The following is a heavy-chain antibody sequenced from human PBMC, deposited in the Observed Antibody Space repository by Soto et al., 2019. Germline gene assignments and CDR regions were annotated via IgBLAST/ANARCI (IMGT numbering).Heavy chain of an antibody. J-gene: IGHJ5*02. D-gene: IGHD3-16*01. V-gene: IGHV3-30*18. CDR1: GFTFSSYG. CDR2: ISYDGSNK. Sequence: QVRLVESGGGVVQPGRSLRPSCAASGFTFSSYGMHWVRQAPGKGLEWVVVISYDGSNKYYADSVKGRFTISRDNSKHTLYLQMNSLRAEDTAVYYCAKDRGEIVTYEGHWFDPWGQGTLVTVSS. CDR3: AKDRGEIVTYEGHWFDP.